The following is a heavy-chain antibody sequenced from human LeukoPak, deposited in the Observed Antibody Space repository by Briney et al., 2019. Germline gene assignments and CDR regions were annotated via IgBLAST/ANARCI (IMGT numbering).Heavy chain of an antibody. Sequence: GGSLRLSCVASGFTFSTYWMNWVRQAPGKGLEWVANIKQDGSEKDYVDSVKGRFTISRDNAKNSLFLQMNSLRAEDTAVYFCARDPRVGYCSSSTCQGGYNYFDPWGQGTLVIVSS. CDR2: IKQDGSEK. D-gene: IGHD2-2*01. CDR1: GFTFSTYW. J-gene: IGHJ5*02. V-gene: IGHV3-7*01. CDR3: ARDPRVGYCSSSTCQGGYNYFDP.